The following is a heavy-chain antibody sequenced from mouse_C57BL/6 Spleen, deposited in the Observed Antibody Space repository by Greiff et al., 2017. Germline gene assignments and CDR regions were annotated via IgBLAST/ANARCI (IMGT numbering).Heavy chain of an antibody. V-gene: IGHV1-69*01. CDR2: IDPSDSYT. D-gene: IGHD3-2*02. CDR3: AREGSSGYVGFAY. CDR1: GYTFTSYW. J-gene: IGHJ3*01. Sequence: VQLQQPGAELVMPGASVKLSCKASGYTFTSYWMHWVKQRPGQGLEWIGEIDPSDSYTNYNQKFKGKSTLTVDQSSSPAYMQLSSLTSEDSAVYYCAREGSSGYVGFAYWGQGTLVTVSA.